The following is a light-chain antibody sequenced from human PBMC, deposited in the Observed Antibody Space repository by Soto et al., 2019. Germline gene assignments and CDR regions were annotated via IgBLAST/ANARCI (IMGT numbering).Light chain of an antibody. CDR2: DVS. J-gene: IGLJ1*01. CDR1: SSDVGGYNY. Sequence: QSVLTQPASVSGSPGQSITISCTGTSSDVGGYNYVSWYQQHPGKAPKLMIYDVSNRPSGVSNRFSGSKSGNTASLTISGVEAEDEADYYCSSYTSSSTLFGTGTKVXVL. CDR3: SSYTSSSTL. V-gene: IGLV2-14*01.